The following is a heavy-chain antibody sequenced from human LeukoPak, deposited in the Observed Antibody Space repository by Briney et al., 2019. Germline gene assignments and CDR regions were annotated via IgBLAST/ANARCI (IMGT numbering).Heavy chain of an antibody. D-gene: IGHD6-13*01. J-gene: IGHJ3*01. CDR3: ASTLYSSTRVDAFDV. Sequence: PSETLSLTCAVYGGSFSGYYWSWIRQPPGKGLEWIGEINHSGSINYNPSLKSRVTISVDTSKNQFSLKLSSVTAADTAVYYCASTLYSSTRVDAFDVWGQGTMVTVSS. V-gene: IGHV4-34*01. CDR1: GGSFSGYY. CDR2: INHSGSI.